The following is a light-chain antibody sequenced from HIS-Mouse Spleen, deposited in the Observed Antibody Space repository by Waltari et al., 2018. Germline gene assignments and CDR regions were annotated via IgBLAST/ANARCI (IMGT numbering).Light chain of an antibody. Sequence: ELTQPPSVSGSPGQTARIKGRGDDGPKKYAYWYQQKSGQAPVLVIYEDSKRPSGIPERVSGSSSGTMATLTISGAQVGGSSLYFSSSTDSSGHHRVFGGGTKLTVL. V-gene: IGLV3-10*01. CDR2: EDS. J-gene: IGLJ2*01. CDR3: SSTDSSGHHRV. CDR1: DGPKKY.